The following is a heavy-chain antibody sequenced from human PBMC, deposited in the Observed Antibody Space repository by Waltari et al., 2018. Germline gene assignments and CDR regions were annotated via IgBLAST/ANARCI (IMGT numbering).Heavy chain of an antibody. J-gene: IGHJ6*02. CDR3: ARADSSSSYYYGMDV. V-gene: IGHV1-69*04. CDR1: GGTFRRYA. Sequence: QVQLVQSGAEVKKPGSSVKVSCKASGGTFRRYAIIWVRPAPGQGLEWMGRIIPILGIANYAQKFQDRVTITADKSTSTAYMELSSLRSEDTAVYYCARADSSSSYYYGMDVWGQGTTVTVSS. D-gene: IGHD6-13*01. CDR2: IIPILGIA.